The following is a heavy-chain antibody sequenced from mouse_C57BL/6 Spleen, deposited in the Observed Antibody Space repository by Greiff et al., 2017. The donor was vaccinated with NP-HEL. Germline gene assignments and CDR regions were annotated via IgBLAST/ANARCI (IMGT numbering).Heavy chain of an antibody. J-gene: IGHJ2*01. D-gene: IGHD1-1*01. Sequence: QVQLQQPGAELVKPGASVKLSCKASGYTFTSYWMHWVKQRPGQGLEWIGMIHPNSGSTNYNEKFKSKATLTVDKSSSTAYMQLSSLTSEDSAVYYCASPYYYGSSRGDDFDYWGKGTTLTVSS. CDR3: ASPYYYGSSRGDDFDY. CDR2: IHPNSGST. V-gene: IGHV1-64*01. CDR1: GYTFTSYW.